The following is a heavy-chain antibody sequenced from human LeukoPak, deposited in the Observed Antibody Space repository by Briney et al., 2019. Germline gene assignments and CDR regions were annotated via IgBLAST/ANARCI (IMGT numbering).Heavy chain of an antibody. V-gene: IGHV3-30*18. J-gene: IGHJ4*02. CDR1: GFTFSSYG. Sequence: PGGSLRLSCAASGFTFSSYGMHWVRQAPGKGLEWVAVISYDGSNKYYADSVKGRFTISRDNSKNTLYLQMNSLRAEDTAVYYCAKDGDYYDSSGEGLFDYWGQGTLVTVSS. D-gene: IGHD3-22*01. CDR3: AKDGDYYDSSGEGLFDY. CDR2: ISYDGSNK.